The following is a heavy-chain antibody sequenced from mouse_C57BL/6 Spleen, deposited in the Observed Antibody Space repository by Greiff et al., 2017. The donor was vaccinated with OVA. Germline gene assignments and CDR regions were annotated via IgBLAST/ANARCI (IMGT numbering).Heavy chain of an antibody. V-gene: IGHV5-17*01. J-gene: IGHJ2*01. D-gene: IGHD2-4*01. CDR3: ARKGYYDYEGSYFDY. Sequence: EVQGVESGGGLVKPGGSLKLSCAASGFTFSDYGMHWVRQAPEKGLEWVAYISSGSSTIYYADTVKGRFTISRDNAKNTLFLQMTSLRSEDTARYYWARKGYYDYEGSYFDYWGQGTTLTVSS. CDR2: ISSGSSTI. CDR1: GFTFSDYG.